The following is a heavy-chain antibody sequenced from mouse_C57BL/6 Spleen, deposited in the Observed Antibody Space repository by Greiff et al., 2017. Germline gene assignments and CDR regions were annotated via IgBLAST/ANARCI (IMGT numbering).Heavy chain of an antibody. CDR2: INPNNGGT. J-gene: IGHJ1*03. D-gene: IGHD2-5*01. CDR1: GYTFTDYN. CDR3: ASYSNSWYFDV. V-gene: IGHV1-22*01. Sequence: VQLKESGPELVKPGASVKMSCKASGYTFTDYNMHWVKQSHGKSLEWIGYINPNNGGTSYNQKFKGKATLTVNKSSSTAYMELRSLTSEDSAVYYCASYSNSWYFDVWGTGTTVTVSS.